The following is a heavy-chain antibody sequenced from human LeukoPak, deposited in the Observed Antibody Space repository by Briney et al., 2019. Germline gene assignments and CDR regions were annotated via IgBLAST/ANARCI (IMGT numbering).Heavy chain of an antibody. Sequence: GGSLRLSCAASGFTFSSYSMNWVRQAPGKGLEWVSSISSSSSYIYYADSVKGRFTISRDNAKNSLYLQMNSLRAEDTAVYYCARDLQSGSPGGYWGQGTLVTVSS. CDR3: ARDLQSGSPGGY. V-gene: IGHV3-21*01. CDR2: ISSSSSYI. D-gene: IGHD1-26*01. J-gene: IGHJ4*02. CDR1: GFTFSSYS.